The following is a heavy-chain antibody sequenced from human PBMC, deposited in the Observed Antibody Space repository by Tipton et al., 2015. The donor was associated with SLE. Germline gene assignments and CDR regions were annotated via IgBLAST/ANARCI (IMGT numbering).Heavy chain of an antibody. Sequence: VQLVQSGGGLVQPGRSLRLSCAASGFTFDDYAMHWVRQAPGKGLEWISGISWNSGSIGYADSVKGRFTISRDNAKNSLYLQMNSLRAEDTALYYCAKRPPGLHWYFDLWGRGTLVTVSS. CDR1: GFTFDDYA. D-gene: IGHD3-16*01. CDR2: ISWNSGSI. CDR3: AKRPPGLHWYFDL. J-gene: IGHJ2*01. V-gene: IGHV3-9*01.